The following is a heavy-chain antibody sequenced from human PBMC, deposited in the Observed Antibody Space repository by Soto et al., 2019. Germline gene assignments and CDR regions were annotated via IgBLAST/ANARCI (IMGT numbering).Heavy chain of an antibody. V-gene: IGHV1-46*01. Sequence: GASVKVSCKASVYTFTSYYMHWVRQAPGQGLEWMGIINPSGGSTSYAQKLQGRVTMTRDTSTSTVYLELSSLRSEDTAVYYCARDGTAPRGMDVWGQGTTVTVSS. CDR1: VYTFTSYY. D-gene: IGHD3-10*01. CDR3: ARDGTAPRGMDV. CDR2: INPSGGST. J-gene: IGHJ6*02.